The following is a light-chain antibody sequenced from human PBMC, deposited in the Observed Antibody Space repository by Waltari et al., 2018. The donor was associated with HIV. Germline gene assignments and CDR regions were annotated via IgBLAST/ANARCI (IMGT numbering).Light chain of an antibody. CDR3: QKYNGDSRT. V-gene: IGKV1-5*03. CDR2: KAS. Sequence: DIQMTQSPSTLSASVGDRVTITCRASQSISTWLAWYQQKPGKAPKLLIYKASSLESGVPPRFSGSGSGTEFTLTISSLQPDDFATYYCQKYNGDSRTFGQGTKVEIK. J-gene: IGKJ1*01. CDR1: QSISTW.